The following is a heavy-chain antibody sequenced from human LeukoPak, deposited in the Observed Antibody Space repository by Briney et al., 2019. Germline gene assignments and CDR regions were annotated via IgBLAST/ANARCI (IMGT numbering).Heavy chain of an antibody. J-gene: IGHJ5*02. CDR2: ISSSGSTI. CDR3: ARVISDWNYSKWFDP. V-gene: IGHV3-11*01. CDR1: GFAFSDYY. Sequence: GGSLRLSYAASGFAFSDYYMSWIRQAPGKGLEWVSYISSSGSTIYYADSVKGRFTISRDNAKNSLYLQMNSLRAEDTAVYYCARVISDWNYSKWFDPWGQGTLVTVSS. D-gene: IGHD1-7*01.